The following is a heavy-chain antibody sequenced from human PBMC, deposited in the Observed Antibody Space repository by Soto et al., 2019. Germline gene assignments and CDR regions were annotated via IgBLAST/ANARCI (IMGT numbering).Heavy chain of an antibody. CDR2: IGGSGSSA. V-gene: IGHV3-23*01. CDR1: GFTFKNFA. CDR3: AKDAVAYNGEWDWFDL. Sequence: EVQLLESGGGLVQPGGSLRLSCVASGFTFKNFAMTWVRQAPGKGMEWVSAIGGSGSSANYADSVKGRFTVSRDDSKGTLYLQMSGLRVDDTALYYCAKDAVAYNGEWDWFDLWGQGTLVTVSS. J-gene: IGHJ5*02. D-gene: IGHD3-10*01.